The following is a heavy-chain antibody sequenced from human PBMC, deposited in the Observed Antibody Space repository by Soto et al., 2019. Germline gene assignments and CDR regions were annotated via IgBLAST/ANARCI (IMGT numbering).Heavy chain of an antibody. J-gene: IGHJ4*02. V-gene: IGHV3-48*02. Sequence: GGSLRLSCAASGFTFSSYSMNWVRQAPGKGLEWVSYISSSSSTIYYADSVKGRFTISRDNAKNSLYLQMNSLRDEDTAVYYCARVLGRGSGYSFDYWGQGTLVTVSS. CDR1: GFTFSSYS. CDR2: ISSSSSTI. D-gene: IGHD3-22*01. CDR3: ARVLGRGSGYSFDY.